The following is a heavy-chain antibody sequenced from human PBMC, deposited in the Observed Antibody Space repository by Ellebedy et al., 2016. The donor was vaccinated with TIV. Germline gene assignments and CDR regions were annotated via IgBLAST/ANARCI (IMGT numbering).Heavy chain of an antibody. CDR3: TTDNTPAGHDH. J-gene: IGHJ4*02. Sequence: AGSLRLSXAASGFTFNKYNMHWVRHAPGKGLEWLAYITSSSSTMYYADPVKSRFNISRDNAKNSLYLEMNSLRAEDTAVYYCTTDNTPAGHDHWGQGTLVTVSS. D-gene: IGHD2-15*01. CDR2: ITSSSSTM. V-gene: IGHV3-48*01. CDR1: GFTFNKYN.